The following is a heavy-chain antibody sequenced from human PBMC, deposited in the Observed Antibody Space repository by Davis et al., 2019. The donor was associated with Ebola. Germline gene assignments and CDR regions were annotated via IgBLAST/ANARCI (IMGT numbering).Heavy chain of an antibody. CDR3: ARDRPAAIRSVNWFDP. CDR2: NNPNIGGT. CDR1: GYTFTGYY. V-gene: IGHV1-2*02. J-gene: IGHJ5*02. D-gene: IGHD2-2*02. Sequence: ASVKVSCKASGYTFTGYYMHWVRQAPGQGLEWMGWNNPNIGGTNYAQKFQGRVTMTSDTSISTAYMELNRLRSDDTALYYCARDRPAAIRSVNWFDPWGQGTLVTVSS.